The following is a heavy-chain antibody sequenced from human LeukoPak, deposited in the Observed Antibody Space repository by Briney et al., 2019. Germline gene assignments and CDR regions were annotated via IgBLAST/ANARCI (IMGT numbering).Heavy chain of an antibody. V-gene: IGHV3-23*01. Sequence: RGSLRLYCAASGFTFSSYAMNWVRQAPGKGLEWVSVISGSGGSTYYADSVKGRFTISRDNSKNTVYLQMNSLRAEDTAVYYYVFGSSGYYYRHWGQGTLVTVSS. CDR1: GFTFSSYA. CDR2: ISGSGGST. J-gene: IGHJ4*02. D-gene: IGHD3-22*01. CDR3: VFGSSGYYYRH.